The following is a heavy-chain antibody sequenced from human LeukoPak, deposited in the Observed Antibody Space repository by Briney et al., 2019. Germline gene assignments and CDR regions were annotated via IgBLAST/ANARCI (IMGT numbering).Heavy chain of an antibody. D-gene: IGHD5-12*01. Sequence: SETLSLTCTVSGGSISGSYWSWIRQPPGKGLEWVGEIYHSASTDYNPSLKSRVTISVDKSNNQFSLRLSSVTAADTAVYYCASRGYSGLDYWGQGTLVTVSS. V-gene: IGHV4-59*12. CDR1: GGSISGSY. CDR2: IYHSAST. J-gene: IGHJ4*02. CDR3: ASRGYSGLDY.